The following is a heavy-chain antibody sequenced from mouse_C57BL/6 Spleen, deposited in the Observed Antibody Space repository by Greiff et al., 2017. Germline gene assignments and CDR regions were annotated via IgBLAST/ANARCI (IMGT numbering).Heavy chain of an antibody. CDR2: IDPSDSYT. D-gene: IGHD1-1*01. CDR1: GYTFTSYW. J-gene: IGHJ1*03. Sequence: QVQLQQPGAELVKPGASVKLSCKASGYTFTSYWMQWVKQRPGQGLEWIGEIDPSDSYTNYNQKFKGKATLTVDTSSSTAYMQLSSLTSEDSAVYYCARGDDGSTFDVWGTGTTVTVSS. V-gene: IGHV1-50*01. CDR3: ARGDDGSTFDV.